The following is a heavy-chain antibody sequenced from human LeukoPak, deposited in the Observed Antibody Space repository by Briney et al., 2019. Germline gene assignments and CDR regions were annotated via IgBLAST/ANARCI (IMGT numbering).Heavy chain of an antibody. J-gene: IGHJ4*02. CDR1: GFTFSSYW. D-gene: IGHD1-26*01. Sequence: GGSLRLSCAASGFTFSSYWMSWVRQAPGKGLEWVANIKQDGSEKYYVDSVKGRFTISRDNAKNSLYLQMNSLRAEDTAVYYCARRGAGRSYYTDYRGQGTLVTVSS. V-gene: IGHV3-7*01. CDR2: IKQDGSEK. CDR3: ARRGAGRSYYTDY.